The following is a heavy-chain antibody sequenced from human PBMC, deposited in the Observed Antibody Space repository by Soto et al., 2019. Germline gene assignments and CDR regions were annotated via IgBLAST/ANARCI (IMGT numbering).Heavy chain of an antibody. V-gene: IGHV4-61*08. CDR2: FYDSGST. D-gene: IGHD6-13*01. CDR3: ARHVHSSSWGIDV. J-gene: IGHJ6*01. CDR1: GGTIRGGGCS. Sequence: PSETLSLTCAVSGGTIRGGGCSWSWIQQPPGKGLEWIGYFYDSGSTNNNPSLKSRVTISVDTSKNQFFLKLTSVIAADTAMYYCARHVHSSSWGIDVWGQGTTVTGSS.